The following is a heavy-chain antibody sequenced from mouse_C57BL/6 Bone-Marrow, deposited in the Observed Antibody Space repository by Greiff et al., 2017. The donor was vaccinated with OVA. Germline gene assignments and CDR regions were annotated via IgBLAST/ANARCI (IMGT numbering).Heavy chain of an antibody. CDR1: GYAFTNYL. Sequence: VQLQQSGAELVRPGTSVKVPCKASGYAFTNYLIEWVKQRPGQGLEWIGVINPGSGGTNYNEKFKGKATLTADKSSSTAYMQLSSLTSEDSAVYFCARRPDWYFDVWGTGTTVTVSS. CDR2: INPGSGGT. V-gene: IGHV1-54*01. CDR3: ARRPDWYFDV. J-gene: IGHJ1*03.